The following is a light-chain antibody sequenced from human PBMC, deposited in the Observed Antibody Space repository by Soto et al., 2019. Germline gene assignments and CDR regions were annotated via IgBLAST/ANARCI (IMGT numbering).Light chain of an antibody. Sequence: QSALTQPASVSGSPGQSITISCTGTSSDVGGYKFVSWYQQHPGTAPKLMIYEVSNRPSGVSSRFSGSKSGNTASLTISRLQAEDEADYFCGSYTGSIYVFGNGTKVTVL. CDR2: EVS. V-gene: IGLV2-14*01. J-gene: IGLJ1*01. CDR1: SSDVGGYKF. CDR3: GSYTGSIYV.